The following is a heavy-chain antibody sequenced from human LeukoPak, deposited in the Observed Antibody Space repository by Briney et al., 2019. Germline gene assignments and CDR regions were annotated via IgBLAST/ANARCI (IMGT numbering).Heavy chain of an antibody. CDR3: AKLGEGFWSGYYYY. Sequence: GGSLRLSCAASGFTFSSYAMSWVRQAPGKGLEWVSAISGSGGSTYYADSVKGRFTISRDNSKNTLYLQMNSLRAEDTAVYYCAKLGEGFWSGYYYYWGQGTLVTVSS. CDR2: ISGSGGST. V-gene: IGHV3-23*01. D-gene: IGHD3-3*01. J-gene: IGHJ4*02. CDR1: GFTFSSYA.